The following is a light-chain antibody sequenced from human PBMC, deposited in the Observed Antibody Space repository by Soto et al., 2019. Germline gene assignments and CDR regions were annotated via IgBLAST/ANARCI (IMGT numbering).Light chain of an antibody. CDR1: QSISGS. J-gene: IGKJ1*01. CDR2: EAS. V-gene: IGKV1-5*03. CDR3: QQYNSYWT. Sequence: DIQMTQSPSTLSASVGDRVTITCRASQSISGSLAWYQQKPGKAPKLLIYEASNLKSGVPSRFSGSGSGTEYALTISSLKPDDSASYYSQQYNSYWTFGQGTRVEIK.